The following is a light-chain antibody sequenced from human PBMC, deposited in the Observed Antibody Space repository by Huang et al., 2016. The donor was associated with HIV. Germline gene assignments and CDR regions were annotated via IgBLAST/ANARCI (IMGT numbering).Light chain of an antibody. Sequence: IQLTQSPSSLSASVGDRVTITCRVSQGISSYLAWYQQKPGKAPKLLIYAASTLQSGVPSRFSGSGSGTDFTLTISSLQPEDFATYHCQQLNSYPPTFGQGTKVEIK. CDR2: AAS. J-gene: IGKJ1*01. V-gene: IGKV1-9*01. CDR3: QQLNSYPPT. CDR1: QGISSY.